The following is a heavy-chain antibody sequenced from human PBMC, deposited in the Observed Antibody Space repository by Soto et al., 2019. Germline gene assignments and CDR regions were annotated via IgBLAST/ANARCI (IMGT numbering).Heavy chain of an antibody. CDR2: ISSSGSTI. CDR3: ARGRTIFGVVRFDP. V-gene: IGHV3-48*03. Sequence: TQGKGLEWVSYISSSGSTIYYADSVKGRFTISRDNAKNSLYLQMNSLRAEDTAVYYCARGRTIFGVVRFDPWAQRPLLTLYS. D-gene: IGHD3-3*01. J-gene: IGHJ5*02.